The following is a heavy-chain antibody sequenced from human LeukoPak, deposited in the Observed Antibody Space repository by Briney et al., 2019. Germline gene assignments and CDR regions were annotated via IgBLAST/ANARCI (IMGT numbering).Heavy chain of an antibody. D-gene: IGHD6-13*01. CDR1: GFTFSSYG. V-gene: IGHV3-33*01. CDR3: ARDGSTAAAGIIDY. J-gene: IGHJ4*02. Sequence: PGGSLGLSCAASGFTFSSYGMHWVRQAPGKGLEWVAVIWYDGSNKYYADSVKGRFTISRDNSKNTLYLQMNSLRAEDTAVYYCARDGSTAAAGIIDYWGQGTLVTVSS. CDR2: IWYDGSNK.